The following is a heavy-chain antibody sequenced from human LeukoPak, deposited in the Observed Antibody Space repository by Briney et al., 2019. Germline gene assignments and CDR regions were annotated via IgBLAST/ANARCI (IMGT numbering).Heavy chain of an antibody. V-gene: IGHV3-23*01. CDR2: ISGSGGTT. J-gene: IGHJ4*02. D-gene: IGHD3-22*01. CDR3: AKDTSCSYFTGDY. Sequence: GGSLRLSCAGSGFTFSSYAMSWVRQAPGEGLEWVSAISGSGGTTYYADSVKGRFTISRDNSKNTLYLQMNSLRADDTAVYYCAKDTSCSYFTGDYWGQGTLVTVSS. CDR1: GFTFSSYA.